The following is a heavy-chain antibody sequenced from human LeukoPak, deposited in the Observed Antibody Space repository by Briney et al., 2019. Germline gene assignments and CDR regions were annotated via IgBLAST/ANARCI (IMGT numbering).Heavy chain of an antibody. CDR2: IIPIFGTA. J-gene: IGHJ4*02. D-gene: IGHD6-13*01. CDR1: GYTFTSYG. Sequence: SVKVSCKASGYTFTSYGISWVRQAPGQGLEWMGGIIPIFGTANYAQKFQGRVTITTDESTSTAYMELSSLRSEDTAVYYCARGGDSRSGRFDYWGQETLVTVSS. V-gene: IGHV1-69*05. CDR3: ARGGDSRSGRFDY.